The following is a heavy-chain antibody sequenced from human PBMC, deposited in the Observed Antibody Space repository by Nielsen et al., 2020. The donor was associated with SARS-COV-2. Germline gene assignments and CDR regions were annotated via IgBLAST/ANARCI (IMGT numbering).Heavy chain of an antibody. D-gene: IGHD2-2*01. CDR2: INHSGTT. J-gene: IGHJ4*02. CDR3: AKGRSCPSTSCYRTFHY. CDR1: GGSFTGYY. V-gene: IGHV4-34*01. Sequence: SETLSLTCAVDGGSFTGYYWHWIRQPPGKGLEWIGEINHSGTTSYNPSLESRVIISLATSQNQFSLKLRSVTAADPAVYYCAKGRSCPSTSCYRTFHYWGQGTLVTVSS.